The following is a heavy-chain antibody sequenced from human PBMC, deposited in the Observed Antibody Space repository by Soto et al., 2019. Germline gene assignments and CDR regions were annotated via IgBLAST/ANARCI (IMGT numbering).Heavy chain of an antibody. CDR1: GGSISSSSYY. CDR3: ATTTYYYYGMDV. V-gene: IGHV4-39*01. Sequence: SETLSLTCPVSGGSISSSSYYWGWIRQPPGKGLEWIGSIYYSGSTYYNPSLKSRVTISVDTSKNQFSLKLSSVTAADTAVYYCATTTYYYYGMDVWGQGTTVTVS. CDR2: IYYSGST. J-gene: IGHJ6*02.